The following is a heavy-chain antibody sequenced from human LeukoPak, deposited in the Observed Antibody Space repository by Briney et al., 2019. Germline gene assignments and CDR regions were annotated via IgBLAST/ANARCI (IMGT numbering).Heavy chain of an antibody. Sequence: PSETLSLTCTVSGGSISSYYWSWIRQPPGKGLEWIGYIYYSGSTNYNPSLKGRVTISVDTSKNQFSLKLSSVTAADTAVYYCARSDLVSGSYYVVDYWGQGTLVTVSS. CDR1: GGSISSYY. V-gene: IGHV4-59*08. CDR3: ARSDLVSGSYYVVDY. J-gene: IGHJ4*02. D-gene: IGHD1-26*01. CDR2: IYYSGST.